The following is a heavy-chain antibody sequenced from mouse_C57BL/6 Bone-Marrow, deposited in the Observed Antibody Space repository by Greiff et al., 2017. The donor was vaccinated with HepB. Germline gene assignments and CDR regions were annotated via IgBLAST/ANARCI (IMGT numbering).Heavy chain of an antibody. CDR3: ARDGSSYHYAMDY. D-gene: IGHD1-1*01. V-gene: IGHV7-3*01. CDR2: IRNEANGYTT. J-gene: IGHJ4*01. CDR1: GFTFTDYY. Sequence: DVKLLESGGGLVQPGGSLSLSCAASGFTFTDYYMSWVRQPPGKALEWLGFIRNEANGYTTEYSASVKGRFTISRDNSQSILYLQMNALRAEDSATYYCARDGSSYHYAMDYWGQGTSVTVSS.